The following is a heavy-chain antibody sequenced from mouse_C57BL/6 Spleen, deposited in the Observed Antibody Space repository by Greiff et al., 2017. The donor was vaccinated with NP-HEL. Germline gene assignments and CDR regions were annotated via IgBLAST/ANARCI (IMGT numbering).Heavy chain of an antibody. CDR1: GYAFSSSW. CDR2: IYPGDGDT. CDR3: ARSSIYYYGSSPYYYAMDY. D-gene: IGHD1-1*01. V-gene: IGHV1-82*01. J-gene: IGHJ4*01. Sequence: QVQLKQSGPELVKPGASVKISCKASGYAFSSSWMNWVKQRPGKGLEWIGRIYPGDGDTNYNGKFKGKATLTADKSSSTAYMQLSSLTSEDSAVYFCARSSIYYYGSSPYYYAMDYWGQGTSVTVSS.